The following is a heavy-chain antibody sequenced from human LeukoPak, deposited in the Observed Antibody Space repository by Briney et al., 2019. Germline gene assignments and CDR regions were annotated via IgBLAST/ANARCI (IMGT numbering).Heavy chain of an antibody. CDR3: AKDRGLGITGDEAGDY. V-gene: IGHV3-30*02. CDR1: GFTFSSYG. CDR2: IRYDGSNK. J-gene: IGHJ4*02. D-gene: IGHD7-27*01. Sequence: GGSLRLSCAASGFTFSSYGMHWVRQAPGKGLEWVAFIRYDGSNKYYADSVKGRFTISRDNSKNTLYLQMNSLRAEDTAVYYCAKDRGLGITGDEAGDYWGQGTLVTVSS.